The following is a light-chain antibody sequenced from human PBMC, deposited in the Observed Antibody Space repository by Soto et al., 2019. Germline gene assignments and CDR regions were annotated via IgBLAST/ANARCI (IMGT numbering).Light chain of an antibody. V-gene: IGLV2-14*01. CDR3: GTWDSSLSVV. CDR2: QVN. Sequence: QSVLTQPASVSGSPGQSITISCTGTNGDVGAYDYVSWYQQHPGKAPKLMISQVNNRPTGVSNRFSGSKFGNTASLTVSGLQAEDEADYYCGTWDSSLSVVFGGGTKLTVL. J-gene: IGLJ2*01. CDR1: NGDVGAYDY.